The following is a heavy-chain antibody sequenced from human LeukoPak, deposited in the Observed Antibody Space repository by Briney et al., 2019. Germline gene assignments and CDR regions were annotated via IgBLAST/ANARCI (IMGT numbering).Heavy chain of an antibody. CDR2: ISYDGSNK. CDR3: ARVWHCSGGSCYGEGVDY. Sequence: QPGGPLRLSCAASGFTFSSYAMHWVRQAPGKGLEWVAVISYDGSNKYYADSVKGRFTISRDNSKNTLYLQMNSLGAEDTAVYYCARVWHCSGGSCYGEGVDYWGQGTLVTVSS. CDR1: GFTFSSYA. J-gene: IGHJ4*02. V-gene: IGHV3-30*04. D-gene: IGHD2-15*01.